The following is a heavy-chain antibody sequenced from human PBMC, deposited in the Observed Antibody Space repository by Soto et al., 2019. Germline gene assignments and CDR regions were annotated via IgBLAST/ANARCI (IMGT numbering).Heavy chain of an antibody. J-gene: IGHJ4*02. D-gene: IGHD5-12*01. Sequence: QVQLQESGPGLVKPSETLSLTCTVSGGSISSYYWSWIRQPPGKGLEWIGYIYYSGSTNYNPSLKSRVTISVDTSKNQFSLKLSSVTAADTAVYYCARESVYSGYDLFYYWGQGTLVTVSS. CDR2: IYYSGST. V-gene: IGHV4-59*01. CDR3: ARESVYSGYDLFYY. CDR1: GGSISSYY.